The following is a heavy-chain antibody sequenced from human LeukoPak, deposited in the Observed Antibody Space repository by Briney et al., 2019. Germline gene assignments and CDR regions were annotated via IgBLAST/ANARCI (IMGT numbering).Heavy chain of an antibody. CDR2: LAADGSGT. Sequence: GGSLRLSCAASGFTFSRYAMHWVRQTPGMGLVWVSRLAADGSGTNYADSVKGRFTISRDNAKNTVYLQMCSLRAEDTAVYYCARDGFTGPTTAYLDHWGQGTLVTVSS. CDR1: GFTFSRYA. V-gene: IGHV3-74*01. D-gene: IGHD1-1*01. CDR3: ARDGFTGPTTAYLDH. J-gene: IGHJ4*01.